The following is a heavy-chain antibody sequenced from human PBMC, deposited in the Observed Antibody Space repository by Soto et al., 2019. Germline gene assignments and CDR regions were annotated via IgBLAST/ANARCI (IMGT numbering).Heavy chain of an antibody. CDR2: ISGSGGSP. J-gene: IGHJ4*02. Sequence: EVQLLESGGGLVQPGGSLRLSCAASGFTFSSYAMNWVRQAPGKGLEWVSTISGSGGSPYYADSVKGRFTISRDNSRNTLYLQMNSLRAEDTAIYYCAKVRQQWVGDYFDYWGQGTLVTVSS. D-gene: IGHD6-19*01. CDR1: GFTFSSYA. CDR3: AKVRQQWVGDYFDY. V-gene: IGHV3-23*01.